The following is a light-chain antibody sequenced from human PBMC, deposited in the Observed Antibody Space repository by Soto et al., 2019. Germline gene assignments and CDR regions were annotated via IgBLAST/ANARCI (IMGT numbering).Light chain of an antibody. CDR3: QQYNDWPPGT. CDR2: DTS. J-gene: IGKJ1*01. Sequence: EIVVTQSPATLSVSPGERVTLSRTARQSVSSSLAWYQQRPGQAPRLLTYDTSTSAAGISARISGSGSGKEFTLTISSLRSEDFEVSYCQQYNDWPPGTFGRGTAVEIK. CDR1: QSVSSS. V-gene: IGKV3-15*01.